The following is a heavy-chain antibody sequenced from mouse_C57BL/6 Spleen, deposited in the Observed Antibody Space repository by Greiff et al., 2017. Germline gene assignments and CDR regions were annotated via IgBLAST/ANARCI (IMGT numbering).Heavy chain of an antibody. D-gene: IGHD2-4*01. Sequence: EVKLVESGGGLVKPGGSLKLSCAASGFTFSSYTMSWVRQTPEKRLEWVATISGGGGNTYYPDSVKGRFTVSRDNAKNTLYLQMSSLRSEDTALYYCARRSYYDYEGYFDVWGTGTTVTVSS. CDR1: GFTFSSYT. V-gene: IGHV5-9*01. J-gene: IGHJ1*03. CDR3: ARRSYYDYEGYFDV. CDR2: ISGGGGNT.